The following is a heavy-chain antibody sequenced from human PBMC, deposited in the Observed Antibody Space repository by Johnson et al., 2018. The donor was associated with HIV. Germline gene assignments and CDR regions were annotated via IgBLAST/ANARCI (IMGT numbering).Heavy chain of an antibody. CDR1: GFTFDDYG. CDR3: AKDMVAYYDSTGDAFDM. J-gene: IGHJ3*02. CDR2: INWNGGST. V-gene: IGHV3-20*04. D-gene: IGHD3-22*01. Sequence: VQLVESGGGVVRPGGSLRLSCAASGFTFDDYGMSWVRQAPGKGLEWVSGINWNGGSTDYADSVKGRFTISRDNAKNSLYLQMKRLRAEDTALYYCAKDMVAYYDSTGDAFDMWGQGTMVTVSS.